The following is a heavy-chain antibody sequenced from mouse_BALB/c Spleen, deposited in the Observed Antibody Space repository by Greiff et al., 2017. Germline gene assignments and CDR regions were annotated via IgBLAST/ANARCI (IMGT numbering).Heavy chain of an antibody. CDR2: ISYDGSN. J-gene: IGHJ4*01. D-gene: IGHD1-1*02. V-gene: IGHV3-6*02. CDR3: ARGDMGAMDY. CDR1: GYSITSGYY. Sequence: ESGPGLVKPSQSLSLTCSVTGYSITSGYYWNWIRQFPGNKLEWMGYISYDGSNNYNPSLKNRISITRDTSKNQFFLKLNSVTTEDTATYYCARGDMGAMDYWGQGTSVTVSS.